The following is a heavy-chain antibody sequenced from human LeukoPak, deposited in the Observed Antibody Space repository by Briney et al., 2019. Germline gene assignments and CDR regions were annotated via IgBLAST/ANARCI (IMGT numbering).Heavy chain of an antibody. CDR2: IYYSGST. D-gene: IGHD6-13*01. J-gene: IGHJ4*02. CDR3: ARGGVSKGIAAAGSPFDY. V-gene: IGHV4-59*01. Sequence: PSETLSLTCTVSGGSISSYYWSWIRHPPGKGLEWIGYIYYSGSTNYNPSLKSRVTISVDTSKNQFSLKLSSVTAADTAVYYCARGGVSKGIAAAGSPFDYWGQGTLVTVSS. CDR1: GGSISSYY.